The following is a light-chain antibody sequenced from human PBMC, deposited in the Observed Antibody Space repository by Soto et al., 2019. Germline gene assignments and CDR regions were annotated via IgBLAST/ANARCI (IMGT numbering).Light chain of an antibody. V-gene: IGLV1-51*01. J-gene: IGLJ3*02. CDR1: SSNIGNDF. CDR3: GTWDTRLNARV. CDR2: DNN. Sequence: QSFLTQPPSVSAAPGQKVTISCSGSSSNIGNDFVSWYQQLPGRAPKLLIYDNNKRPSGIPDRFSGSKSGTSATLGITGLQTGDKADYYCGTWDTRLNARVFGGGTKLTVL.